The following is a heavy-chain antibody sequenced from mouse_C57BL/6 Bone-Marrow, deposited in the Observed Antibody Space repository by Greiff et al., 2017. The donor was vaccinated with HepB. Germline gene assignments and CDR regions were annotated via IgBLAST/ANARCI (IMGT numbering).Heavy chain of an antibody. V-gene: IGHV1-15*01. Sequence: VQRVESGAELVRPGASVTLSCKASGYTFTDYEMHWVKQTPVHGLEWIGAIDPETGGTAYNQKFKGKAILTADKSSSTAYMELRSLTSEDSAVYYCTRDFYWGQGTLVTVSA. CDR1: GYTFTDYE. J-gene: IGHJ3*01. CDR2: IDPETGGT. CDR3: TRDFY.